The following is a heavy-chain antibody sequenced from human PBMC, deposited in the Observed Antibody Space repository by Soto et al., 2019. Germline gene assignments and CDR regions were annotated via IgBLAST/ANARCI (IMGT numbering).Heavy chain of an antibody. CDR3: ARLRYSYGSSFDY. CDR1: GGSISSYY. V-gene: IGHV4-59*08. CDR2: IYYSGST. Sequence: QVQLQESGPGLVKPSETLSLTCTVSGGSISSYYWSWIRQPPGKGLVWIGYIYYSGSTNYNPYLKSRVTIAVDTSKNQSSLKLSSVTAADTAVYYCARLRYSYGSSFDYWGQGTLVTVSS. J-gene: IGHJ4*02. D-gene: IGHD5-18*01.